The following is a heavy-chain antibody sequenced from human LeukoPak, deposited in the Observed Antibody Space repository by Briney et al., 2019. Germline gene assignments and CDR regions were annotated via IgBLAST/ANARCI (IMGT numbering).Heavy chain of an antibody. D-gene: IGHD3-22*01. V-gene: IGHV3-7*01. J-gene: IGHJ4*02. CDR3: ARGGYSNGYSRTC. CDR2: IKQDGSEK. CDR1: GFTFSSYW. Sequence: GPLRLSCAASGFTFSSYWMSWVRQAPGKGLEWVANIKQDGSEKYYVDSVKGRFTISRDNAKNSLYLQMNSLRAEDTAVYYCARGGYSNGYSRTCWGQGTLVTVSS.